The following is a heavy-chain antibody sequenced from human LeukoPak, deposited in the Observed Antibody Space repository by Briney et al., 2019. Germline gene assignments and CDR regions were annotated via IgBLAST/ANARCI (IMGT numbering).Heavy chain of an antibody. Sequence: GGSLRLSCAASGFTFSSYSMNWVRQAPGKGLEWVSSISSSSSYIYHPDSVKGRFTISRDNAKNSLYLQMNSLRAEDTAVYYCARDGGTKGVIAATEFDYWGQGPLVTVSS. D-gene: IGHD3-10*01. J-gene: IGHJ4*02. CDR2: ISSSSSYI. CDR1: GFTFSSYS. V-gene: IGHV3-21*01. CDR3: ARDGGTKGVIAATEFDY.